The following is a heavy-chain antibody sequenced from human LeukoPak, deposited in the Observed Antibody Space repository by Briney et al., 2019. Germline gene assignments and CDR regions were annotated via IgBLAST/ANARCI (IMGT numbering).Heavy chain of an antibody. V-gene: IGHV3-30*18. J-gene: IGHJ4*02. CDR1: GFTFSSYG. Sequence: GGSLRLSCAASGFTFSSYGMHWVRQAPGKGLEWVAVISYDGSNKYYADSVKGRFTMSRDNSKNTLYLQMNSLRAEDTAVYYCAKDERNWNYNLASQTYDWGQGTLVTVSS. CDR2: ISYDGSNK. D-gene: IGHD1-7*01. CDR3: AKDERNWNYNLASQTYD.